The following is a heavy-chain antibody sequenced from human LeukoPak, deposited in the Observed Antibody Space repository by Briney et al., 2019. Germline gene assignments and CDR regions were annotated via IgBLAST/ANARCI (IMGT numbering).Heavy chain of an antibody. V-gene: IGHV3-49*05. D-gene: IGHD2-2*01. Sequence: KSGGSLRLSCTASGFAFCDYAMSWFRQAPGKGLEWVGFIRSKAYGETTEYAASVKGRFTISREDSKTIAYLQMNSLKTEDTAVYYCSRGRGVCSSTSCQPYGMDVWGQGTTVTVSS. J-gene: IGHJ6*02. CDR2: IRSKAYGETT. CDR3: SRGRGVCSSTSCQPYGMDV. CDR1: GFAFCDYA.